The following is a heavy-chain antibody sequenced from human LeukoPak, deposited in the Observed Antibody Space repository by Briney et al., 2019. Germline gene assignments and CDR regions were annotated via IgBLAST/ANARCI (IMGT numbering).Heavy chain of an antibody. D-gene: IGHD5-12*01. CDR2: ISYDGSNK. J-gene: IGHJ4*02. Sequence: GGSLRLSCAASGFTFSSYGMHWVRQAPGKGLEWVAVISYDGSNKYYADSVKGRFTISRDNSKNTLYLQMNSPRAEDTAVYYCAKGPIVATVFDYWGQGTLVTVSS. CDR1: GFTFSSYG. V-gene: IGHV3-30*18. CDR3: AKGPIVATVFDY.